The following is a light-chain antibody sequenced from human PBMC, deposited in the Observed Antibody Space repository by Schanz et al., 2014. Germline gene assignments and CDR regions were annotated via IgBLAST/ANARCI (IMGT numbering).Light chain of an antibody. J-gene: IGLJ3*02. CDR3: ATWDDSLRAWL. CDR2: YDD. V-gene: IGLV1-36*01. CDR1: SSNIGSNA. Sequence: QSVLTQPPSVSGAPGQRVTISCTGSSSNIGSNAVNWFQQFPGKAPKLLIYYDDMLPSGVSDRFSGSKSGTSASLAISGLQSDDEAHYYCATWDDSLRAWLFGGGTKVTVL.